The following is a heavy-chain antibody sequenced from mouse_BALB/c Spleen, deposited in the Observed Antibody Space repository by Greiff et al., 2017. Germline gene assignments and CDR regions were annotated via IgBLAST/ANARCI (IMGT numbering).Heavy chain of an antibody. J-gene: IGHJ3*01. CDR2: IDPANGNT. CDR3: NGNPFAY. V-gene: IGHV14-3*02. D-gene: IGHD2-1*01. CDR1: GFNIKDTY. Sequence: DVKLQESGAELVKPGASVKLSCTASGFNIKDTYMHWVKQRPEQGLEWIGRIDPANGNTKYDPKFQGKATITADTSSNTAYLQLSSLTSEDTAVYYCNGNPFAYWGQGTLVTVSA.